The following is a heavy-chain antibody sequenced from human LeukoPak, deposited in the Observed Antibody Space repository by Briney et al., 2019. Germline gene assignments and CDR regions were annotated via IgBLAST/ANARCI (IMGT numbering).Heavy chain of an antibody. V-gene: IGHV4-59*08. D-gene: IGHD3-9*01. CDR1: GGSISSYY. CDR2: IYYSGST. J-gene: IGHJ4*02. Sequence: ASETLSLTCTVSGGSISSYYWSWIRQPPGKGLEWIGYIYYSGSTNYNPSLKSRVTISVDTSKNQFSLKLSSVTAADTAVYYCARHGDYDILTGYFYFDYWGQGTLVTVSS. CDR3: ARHGDYDILTGYFYFDY.